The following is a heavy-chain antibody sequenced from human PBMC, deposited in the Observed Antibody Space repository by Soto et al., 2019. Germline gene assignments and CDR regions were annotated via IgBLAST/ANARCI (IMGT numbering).Heavy chain of an antibody. CDR3: ATEKYGVGRVGVYD. Sequence: QVPLVQSGAELKKPGSSVKVSCEASGDTSTIYTITWVRQAPGQGLAWLGRIVPMLGITNYARSFQDRLTITADQSKGTAYMELSSLRFEDTALYYCATEKYGVGRVGVYDWGQGTQVTVSS. D-gene: IGHD3-3*01. V-gene: IGHV1-69*08. CDR1: GDTSTIYT. CDR2: IVPMLGIT. J-gene: IGHJ4*02.